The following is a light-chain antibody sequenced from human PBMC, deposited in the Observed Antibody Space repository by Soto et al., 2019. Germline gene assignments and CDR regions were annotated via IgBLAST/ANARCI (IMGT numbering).Light chain of an antibody. J-gene: IGKJ1*01. CDR2: DAS. CDR3: QQRSDWPPTWT. CDR1: QSVSSC. V-gene: IGKV3-11*01. Sequence: EIVLSQSPATLSLSPGERATLSCRASQSVSSCLAWYQHIPGQAPRLLIYDASKRATGIPARFSGSGSGTDFTLTISSLEPEDFAVYYCQQRSDWPPTWTFGQGTKVEVK.